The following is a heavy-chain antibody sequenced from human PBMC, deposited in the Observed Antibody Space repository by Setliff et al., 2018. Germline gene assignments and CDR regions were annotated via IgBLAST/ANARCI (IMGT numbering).Heavy chain of an antibody. CDR1: GFSFSKFA. CDR3: ARDPNGDYVGAFDP. D-gene: IGHD4-17*01. CDR2: ISGGST. Sequence: LSLTCAASGFSFSKFAMSWVRQSPGKGLEWVSGISGGSTYYADSVKGRFTISRDNSRNTLYLQMNSLRAEDTASYYCARDPNGDYVGAFDPWGQGILVTVS. J-gene: IGHJ5*02. V-gene: IGHV3-23*01.